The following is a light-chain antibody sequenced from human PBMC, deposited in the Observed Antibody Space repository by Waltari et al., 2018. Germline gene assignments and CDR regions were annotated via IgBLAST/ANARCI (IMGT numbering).Light chain of an antibody. CDR3: QTGGHGTWV. J-gene: IGLJ3*02. Sequence: QLVLPQSPSASASLGASGKLTCTLHSGHSTNIIPWHQHQPQKGPRYVMKVNSDGSHSKGDEIPDRFSGSSSSSGTERYLTISSVQSEDEADYYCQTGGHGTWVFGGGTKLTVL. V-gene: IGLV4-69*01. CDR1: SGHSTNI. CDR2: VNSDGSH.